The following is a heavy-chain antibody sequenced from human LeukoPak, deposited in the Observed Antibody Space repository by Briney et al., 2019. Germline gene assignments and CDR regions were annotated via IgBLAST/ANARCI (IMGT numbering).Heavy chain of an antibody. V-gene: IGHV3-7*01. Sequence: PGGSLRLSCAASGFTFSSYWMSWVRQAPGKGLEWVANIKQDGSEKYYVDSVKGRFTISRDNAKNSLYLQMNSLRAEDTAVYYCARDSSSGWYDKFDYWGQGTLVTVSS. J-gene: IGHJ4*02. CDR2: IKQDGSEK. CDR3: ARDSSSGWYDKFDY. D-gene: IGHD6-19*01. CDR1: GFTFSSYW.